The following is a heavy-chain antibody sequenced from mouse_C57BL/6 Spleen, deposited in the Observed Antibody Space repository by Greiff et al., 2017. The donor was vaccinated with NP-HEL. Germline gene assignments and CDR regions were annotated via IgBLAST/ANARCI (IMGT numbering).Heavy chain of an antibody. J-gene: IGHJ4*01. V-gene: IGHV1-69*01. CDR2: IDPSDSYT. Sequence: QVQLQQPGAELVMPGASVELSCKASGYTFTSYWMHWVKQRPGQGLEWIGEIDPSDSYTNYNQKFKGKSTLTVDKSSSTAYMQLSSLTSEDSAVYYCARRMDYWGQGTSVTVSS. CDR3: ARRMDY. CDR1: GYTFTSYW.